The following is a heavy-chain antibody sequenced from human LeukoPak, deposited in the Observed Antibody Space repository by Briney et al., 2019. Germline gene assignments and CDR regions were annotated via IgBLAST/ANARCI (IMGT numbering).Heavy chain of an antibody. CDR1: GFTFSSYG. D-gene: IGHD6-13*01. Sequence: PGRSLRLSCAASGFTFSSYGMHWVRQAPGKGLEWVAVIWYDGSNKYYADSVKGRFTISRDNSKNTLYLQMNSLRAEDTAVYYRAKVAGLQQPLYAFDIWGQGTMVTVSS. V-gene: IGHV3-33*06. J-gene: IGHJ3*02. CDR2: IWYDGSNK. CDR3: AKVAGLQQPLYAFDI.